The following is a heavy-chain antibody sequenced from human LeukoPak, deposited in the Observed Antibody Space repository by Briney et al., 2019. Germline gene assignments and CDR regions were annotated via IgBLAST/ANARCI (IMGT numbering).Heavy chain of an antibody. D-gene: IGHD3-3*01. CDR2: IYSGGST. CDR3: ARGPHYDFWSGYSIDIKGYIDY. J-gene: IGHJ4*02. CDR1: GFTVSSNY. Sequence: GGSLSLSCAASGFTVSSNYMSWVRQAPGKGLEWVSVIYSGGSTYYADSVKGRFTISRDNSKNTLYLQMNSLRAEDTAVYYCARGPHYDFWSGYSIDIKGYIDYWGQGTLVTVSS. V-gene: IGHV3-53*01.